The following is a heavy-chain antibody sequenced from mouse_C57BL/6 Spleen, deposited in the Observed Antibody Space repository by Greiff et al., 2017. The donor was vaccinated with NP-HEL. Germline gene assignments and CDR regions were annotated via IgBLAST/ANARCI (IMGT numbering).Heavy chain of an antibody. CDR2: ISSGGSYT. CDR1: GFTFSSYG. D-gene: IGHD1-1*01. J-gene: IGHJ1*03. Sequence: EVQLVESGGDLVKPGGSLKLSCAASGFTFSSYGMSWVRQTPDKRLEWVATISSGGSYTYYPDSVKGRFTISRDNAKNTLYLQMSSLKSEDTAMYYCVRLLTTVVGGGWYFDVWGTGTTVTVSS. CDR3: VRLLTTVVGGGWYFDV. V-gene: IGHV5-6*01.